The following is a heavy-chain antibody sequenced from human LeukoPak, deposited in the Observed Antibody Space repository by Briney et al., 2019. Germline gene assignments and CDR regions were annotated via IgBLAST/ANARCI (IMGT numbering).Heavy chain of an antibody. CDR1: GFTFSSYS. V-gene: IGHV3-48*02. J-gene: IGHJ4*02. CDR2: ISSSSSTI. CDR3: ATFSAD. Sequence: GGSLRLSCAASGFTFSSYSMNWVRQAPGKGLEWVSYISSSSSTIYYADSVRGRFTISRDNAKNSLYLQMGSLREDDTAVYYCATFSADGGQGTLVTVSS.